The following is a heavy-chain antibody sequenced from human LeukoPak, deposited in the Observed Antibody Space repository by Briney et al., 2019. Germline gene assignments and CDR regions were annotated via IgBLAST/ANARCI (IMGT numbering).Heavy chain of an antibody. CDR2: IFHGGNT. V-gene: IGHV4-39*01. CDR3: ARVLTIWRYFDY. CDR1: GDSIASSAFY. Sequence: SETLSLTCTVSGDSIASSAFYWGWIRQAPGKGLEWIGNIFHGGNTHYNPSLKSRVSISVDRSKNQVSLNLSSVTAADTAVYYCARVLTIWRYFDYWGQGTLVTVSS. J-gene: IGHJ4*02.